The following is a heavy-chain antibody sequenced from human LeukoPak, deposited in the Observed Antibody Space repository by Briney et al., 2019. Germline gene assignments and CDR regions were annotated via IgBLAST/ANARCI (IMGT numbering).Heavy chain of an antibody. Sequence: SETLSLTCTVPGGSISSYYWSWIRQPPGKRLEWIGHVYYSGSTNYNPSLKSRVTISVDTSKNQFSLKLSSVTAADTAVYYCATNAGGYREAPFDYWGQGTLVTVSS. CDR2: VYYSGST. CDR1: GGSISSYY. D-gene: IGHD5-12*01. CDR3: ATNAGGYREAPFDY. V-gene: IGHV4-59*01. J-gene: IGHJ4*02.